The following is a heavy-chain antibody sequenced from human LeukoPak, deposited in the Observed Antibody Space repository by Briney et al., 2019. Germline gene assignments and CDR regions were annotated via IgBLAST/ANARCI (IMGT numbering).Heavy chain of an antibody. CDR2: INHSGST. V-gene: IGHV4-34*01. CDR3: ARGGYFDWLLDLDY. CDR1: GGSFSGYY. Sequence: SETLSLTCAVYGGSFSGYYWSWIRQPPGKGLEWIGEINHSGSTNYNPSLKSRVTISVDTSKNQFSLKLSSVTAADTAVYHCARGGYFDWLLDLDYWGQGTLVTVSS. D-gene: IGHD3-9*01. J-gene: IGHJ4*02.